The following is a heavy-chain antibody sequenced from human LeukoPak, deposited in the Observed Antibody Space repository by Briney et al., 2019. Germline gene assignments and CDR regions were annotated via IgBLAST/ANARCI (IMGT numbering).Heavy chain of an antibody. J-gene: IGHJ4*02. CDR3: ARTGSDWYPLNN. Sequence: PSETLSLTCTVSGGSISSYYWSWIRQPPGKGLERIANIYYSGSTNYNPSLKSRVTISVDTSKNQFSLKLSSVTAADTAVYYCARTGSDWYPLNNWGQGTLVTVSS. D-gene: IGHD6-19*01. V-gene: IGHV4-59*01. CDR1: GGSISSYY. CDR2: IYYSGST.